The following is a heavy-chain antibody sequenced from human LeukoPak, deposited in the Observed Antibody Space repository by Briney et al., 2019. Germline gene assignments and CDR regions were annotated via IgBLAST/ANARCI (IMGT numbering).Heavy chain of an antibody. CDR3: ARWVELVGATGGDY. CDR1: GGTFSSYA. Sequence: ASVKVSCKASGGTFSSYAISWVRQAPGQGLEWMGGIIPIFGTANYAQKFQGRVTITADESTSTAYMELSSLRSDDTAVYYCARWVELVGATGGDYWGQGTLVTVSS. D-gene: IGHD1-26*01. J-gene: IGHJ4*02. CDR2: IIPIFGTA. V-gene: IGHV1-69*13.